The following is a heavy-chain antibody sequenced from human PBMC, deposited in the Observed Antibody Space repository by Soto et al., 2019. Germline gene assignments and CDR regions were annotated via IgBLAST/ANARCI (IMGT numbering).Heavy chain of an antibody. V-gene: IGHV5-10-1*01. CDR3: ARGGVELWPD. D-gene: IGHD5-18*01. J-gene: IGHJ4*02. CDR2: IDPSDSYT. Sequence: GESLKISCKGSGYSFTSYWISWVRQMPGKGLEWMGRIDPSDSYTNYSPSFQGHVTISADESISTAYLQWSSLKASDTAMYYCARGGVELWPDWGQGTLVTVSS. CDR1: GYSFTSYW.